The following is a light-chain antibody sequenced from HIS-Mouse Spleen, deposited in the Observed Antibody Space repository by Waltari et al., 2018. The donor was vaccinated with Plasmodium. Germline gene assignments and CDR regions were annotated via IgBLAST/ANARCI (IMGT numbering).Light chain of an antibody. CDR1: ALPKKF. V-gene: IGLV3-10*01. J-gene: IGLJ3*02. CDR3: YSTDSSGNHRV. Sequence: SYELTQPPSVSVSPGPTARITCPGDALPKKFAYWYQPKSGQAPVLVIYEDSKRPSGIPERFSGSSSGTMATLTISGAQVEDEADYYCYSTDSSGNHRVFGGGTKLTVL. CDR2: EDS.